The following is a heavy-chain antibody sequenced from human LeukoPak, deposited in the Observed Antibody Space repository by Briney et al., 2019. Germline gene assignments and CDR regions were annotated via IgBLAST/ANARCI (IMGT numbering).Heavy chain of an antibody. CDR3: ARDRSGRSSWYDY. V-gene: IGHV3-21*01. CDR2: ISSSSSYI. Sequence: GGSLRLSCAASGFTFSSYSMNWVRQAPGKGLEWVSSISSSSSYIYYADSVKGRFTISRDNAKNSLYLQMNSLRAEDTAVYYCARDRSGRSSWYDYWGQGTLVTVSS. D-gene: IGHD6-13*01. J-gene: IGHJ4*02. CDR1: GFTFSSYS.